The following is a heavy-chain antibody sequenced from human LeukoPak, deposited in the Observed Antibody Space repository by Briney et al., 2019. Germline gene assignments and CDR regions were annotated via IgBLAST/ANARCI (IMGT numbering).Heavy chain of an antibody. V-gene: IGHV3-30*02. Sequence: GGSLRLSCAASGFTFSSYGMHWVRQAPGKGLEWVAFIRYDGSNKYYADSVKGRFTISRDNSKNTLYLQMNSLRAEDTAVYYCAKVGQQLDYMDVWGKGTTVTISS. CDR3: AKVGQQLDYMDV. J-gene: IGHJ6*03. CDR1: GFTFSSYG. D-gene: IGHD6-13*01. CDR2: IRYDGSNK.